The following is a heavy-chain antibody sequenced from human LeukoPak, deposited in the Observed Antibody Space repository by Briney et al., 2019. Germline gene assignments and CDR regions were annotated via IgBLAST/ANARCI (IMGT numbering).Heavy chain of an antibody. Sequence: SVKVSCKASGGTFCSYAISWVRQAPGQGLEWMGGIIPIFGTANYAQKFQGRVTITTDESTSTAYMELSSLRSEDTAVYYCARENRVSTLSYYYYYMDVWGKGTTVTVSS. CDR1: GGTFCSYA. CDR2: IIPIFGTA. D-gene: IGHD1-14*01. V-gene: IGHV1-69*05. CDR3: ARENRVSTLSYYYYYMDV. J-gene: IGHJ6*03.